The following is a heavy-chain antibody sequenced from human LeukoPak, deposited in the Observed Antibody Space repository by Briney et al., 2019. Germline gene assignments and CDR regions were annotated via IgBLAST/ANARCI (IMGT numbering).Heavy chain of an antibody. CDR2: IYADDSDN. Sequence: GESLKISCKGSGYRFTSYWIGWVRQMPGKGLEWMEIIYADDSDNRYRPSFQGQVTISADKSISTAYLQWSSLKASDTAMYYCARVEPGLNYWGQGTLVTVSP. CDR3: ARVEPGLNY. D-gene: IGHD1-1*01. J-gene: IGHJ4*02. CDR1: GYRFTSYW. V-gene: IGHV5-51*01.